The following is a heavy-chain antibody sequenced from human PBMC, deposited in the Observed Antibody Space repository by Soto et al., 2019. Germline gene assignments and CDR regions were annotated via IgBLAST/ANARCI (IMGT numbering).Heavy chain of an antibody. CDR2: IYHSGST. J-gene: IGHJ5*02. Sequence: SDTLSLTCAVSGGSISSSNWWSWVRQPPGKGLEWIGEIYHSGSTNYNPSLESRVTISVDKSKNQFSLKLSSVTAADTAVYYCARLRRAAAAINWFDPWGQGTLVTVSS. CDR3: ARLRRAAAAINWFDP. CDR1: GGSISSSNW. V-gene: IGHV4-4*02. D-gene: IGHD6-13*01.